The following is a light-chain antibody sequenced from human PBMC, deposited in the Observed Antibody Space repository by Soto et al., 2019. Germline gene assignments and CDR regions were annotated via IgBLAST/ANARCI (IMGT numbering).Light chain of an antibody. CDR2: GAS. J-gene: IGKJ1*01. CDR3: QQYGSSPWT. Sequence: EIVLTQSPGTLSLSPGERAILSCRASQSVNSNYLAWYQQKPGQSTGLLIYGASSRATGIPDRFSGSGSGTDFTLTISRLEPEDFVVYFCQQYGSSPWTFGQGTKVEIK. V-gene: IGKV3-20*01. CDR1: QSVNSNY.